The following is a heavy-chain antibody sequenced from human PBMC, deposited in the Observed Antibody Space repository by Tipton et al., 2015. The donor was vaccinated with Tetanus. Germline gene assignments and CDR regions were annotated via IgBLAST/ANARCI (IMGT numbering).Heavy chain of an antibody. CDR3: ARDQLGYSDRDALDV. CDR1: GGSISGGRYY. J-gene: IGHJ3*01. D-gene: IGHD6-13*01. CDR2: IYSSGST. Sequence: TLSLTCTVSGGSISGGRYYWSWIRQRPGKGLEWIGDIYSSGSTYSDPSLKGRVTISVDTSKNQFSLRLNSVTAADTAVYYCARDQLGYSDRDALDVWGRGTMVTVSS. V-gene: IGHV4-31*03.